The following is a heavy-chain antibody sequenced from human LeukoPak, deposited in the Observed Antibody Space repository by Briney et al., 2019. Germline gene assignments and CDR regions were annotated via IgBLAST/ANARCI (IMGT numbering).Heavy chain of an antibody. D-gene: IGHD6-13*01. J-gene: IGHJ4*02. Sequence: PSETLSLTCSVSGDSISSSGYYWDWIRQPPGKGLEWIGSIHHSGNTNYNPSLKSRVTISVDTSKNQFSLKLSSVTAADTAVYYCARYIAAAGTLGYWGQGTLVTVSS. V-gene: IGHV4-39*07. CDR3: ARYIAAAGTLGY. CDR2: IHHSGNT. CDR1: GDSISSSGYY.